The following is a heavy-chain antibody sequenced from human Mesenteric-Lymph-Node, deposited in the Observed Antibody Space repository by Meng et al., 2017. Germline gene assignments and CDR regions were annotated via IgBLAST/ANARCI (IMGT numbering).Heavy chain of an antibody. D-gene: IGHD3-10*01. V-gene: IGHV3-33*01. CDR2: IWSDGSSK. J-gene: IGHJ5*01. CDR1: GLIFSKSG. Sequence: QLHRVGSGGGVVQPGRSLRLSCAASGLIFSKSGMHWVRQAPGKGLEWVAFIWSDGSSKYYADSVKGRFTISRDNSKNTVSLQMDSLRVEDTAVYYCARDKGVTCLDTWGQGTLVTVSS. CDR3: ARDKGVTCLDT.